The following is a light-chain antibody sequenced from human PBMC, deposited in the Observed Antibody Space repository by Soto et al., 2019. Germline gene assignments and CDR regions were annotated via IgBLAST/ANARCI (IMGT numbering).Light chain of an antibody. CDR2: EVS. V-gene: IGLV2-14*01. CDR1: RSHIGDYNY. Sequence: QSALTQPASVSGSPGQSIAISCTGTRSHIGDYNYVSWYQQHPGKAPKLMIYEVSNRPSGVSDRFSGSKSGNTASLTISGLQAEDEADYYCSSYTSISTSYVFGTGTKLTVL. J-gene: IGLJ1*01. CDR3: SSYTSISTSYV.